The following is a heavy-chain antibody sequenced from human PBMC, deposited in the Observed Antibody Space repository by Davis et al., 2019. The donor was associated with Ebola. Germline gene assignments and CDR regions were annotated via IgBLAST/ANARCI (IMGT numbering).Heavy chain of an antibody. CDR3: AKDLYGDYDLDS. Sequence: GESLKISCSASGFTFSSYAMHWVRQAPGKGLEYVSAISSNGGSTYYADSVKGRFTISRDNSKNTLYLQMSSLRAEDTAVYYCAKDLYGDYDLDSWGQGTLVTVSS. J-gene: IGHJ4*02. CDR1: GFTFSSYA. D-gene: IGHD2-21*02. V-gene: IGHV3-64D*06. CDR2: ISSNGGST.